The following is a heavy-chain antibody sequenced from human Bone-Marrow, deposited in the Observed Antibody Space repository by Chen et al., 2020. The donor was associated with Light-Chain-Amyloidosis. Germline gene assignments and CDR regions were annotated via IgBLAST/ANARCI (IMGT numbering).Heavy chain of an antibody. V-gene: IGHV5-51*01. CDR1: GYTFPNYW. CDR3: ARRIVGYNFAY. J-gene: IGHJ4*02. D-gene: IGHD5-12*01. CDR2: IYPDDSDA. Sequence: EVQLEQSGPEVKKPGESLKISCKGSGYTFPNYWIGWVRQMPGKGLEWMGVIYPDDSDARDSPSRDGQVTISADKSITTAFLQWRSLKAADTAMYYCARRIVGYNFAYWGQGTLVTVSS.